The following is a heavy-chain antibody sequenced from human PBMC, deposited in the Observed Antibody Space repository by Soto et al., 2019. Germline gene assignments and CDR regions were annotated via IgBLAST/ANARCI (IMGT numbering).Heavy chain of an antibody. CDR2: ISANSGNT. J-gene: IGHJ4*02. Sequence: ASVKVSCKAFGFIFNNYAISWVRQAPGQGLEWMGWISANSGNTNYAQKLQGRVTMTTDTSTSTAYMELRSLRSDDTAVYYCAKAGNYDSSGRDFWGQGTLVTVS. CDR1: GFIFNNYA. V-gene: IGHV1-18*04. D-gene: IGHD3-22*01. CDR3: AKAGNYDSSGRDF.